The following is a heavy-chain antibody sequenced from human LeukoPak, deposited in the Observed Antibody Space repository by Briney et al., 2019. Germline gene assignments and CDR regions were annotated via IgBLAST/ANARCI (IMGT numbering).Heavy chain of an antibody. V-gene: IGHV1-69*05. Sequence: SVKVSCKASGGTFSSYAISWVRQAPGQGLEWMGGIIPICGTANYAQKFQGRVTITTDESTSTAYMELSSLRSEDTAVYYCARPSDSSGYYYYYYMDVWGKGTTVTVSS. CDR3: ARPSDSSGYYYYYYMDV. CDR1: GGTFSSYA. D-gene: IGHD3-22*01. J-gene: IGHJ6*03. CDR2: IIPICGTA.